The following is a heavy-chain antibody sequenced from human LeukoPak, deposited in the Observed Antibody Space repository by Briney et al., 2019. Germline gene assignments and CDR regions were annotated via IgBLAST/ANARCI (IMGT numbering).Heavy chain of an antibody. J-gene: IGHJ6*03. CDR2: INPNSGGT. Sequence: ASVKVSCKASGYTFTGYYMHWVRQAPGQGLEWMGWINPNSGGTNYAQKFQGRVTMTRDTSISTAYTELSRLRSDDTAVYYCARSKYSSSWSTPYYMDVWGKGTTVTVSS. CDR3: ARSKYSSSWSTPYYMDV. CDR1: GYTFTGYY. V-gene: IGHV1-2*02. D-gene: IGHD6-13*01.